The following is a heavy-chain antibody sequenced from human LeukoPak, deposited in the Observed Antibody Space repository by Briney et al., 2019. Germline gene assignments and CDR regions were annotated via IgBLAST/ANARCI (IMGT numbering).Heavy chain of an antibody. CDR2: INTNTGNP. D-gene: IGHD2-2*01. J-gene: IGHJ6*02. V-gene: IGHV7-4-1*02. CDR3: ARDRSCSSTSCYRALHPLNYYYGMDV. CDR1: GYTFSSYA. Sequence: VASVKVSCKASGYTFSSYAMNWVRQAPGQGLEWMGWINTNTGNPTYAQGFTGRFVFSLDTSVSTAYLQISSLKAEDTAVYYCARDRSCSSTSCYRALHPLNYYYGMDVWGQGTTVTVSS.